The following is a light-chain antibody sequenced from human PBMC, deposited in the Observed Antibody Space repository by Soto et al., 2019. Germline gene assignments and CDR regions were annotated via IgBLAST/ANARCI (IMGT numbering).Light chain of an antibody. Sequence: QSALTQPRSVSGSPGQSVTVSCTGTSRDVGGYDYVSWFQQHPGKAPKLIIYDVSQRPSGVPDRFSGSKSGNTASLTISGLQAEDEADYHCCSYAGSYTWVFGGGTQLTVL. CDR3: CSYAGSYTWV. CDR1: SRDVGGYDY. V-gene: IGLV2-11*01. J-gene: IGLJ3*02. CDR2: DVS.